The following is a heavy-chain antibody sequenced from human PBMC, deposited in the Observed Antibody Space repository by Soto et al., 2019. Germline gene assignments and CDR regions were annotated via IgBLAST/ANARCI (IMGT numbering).Heavy chain of an antibody. J-gene: IGHJ5*02. CDR1: GGSISSYY. D-gene: IGHD1-26*01. Sequence: SETLSLTCTVSGGSISSYYWSWIRQPPGKGLEWIGYIYYSGSTNYNASLKSRVTISVDTSKNQFSLKLSSVTAADTAVYYCARDRGSYLFDPWGQGTLVTVSS. V-gene: IGHV4-59*01. CDR2: IYYSGST. CDR3: ARDRGSYLFDP.